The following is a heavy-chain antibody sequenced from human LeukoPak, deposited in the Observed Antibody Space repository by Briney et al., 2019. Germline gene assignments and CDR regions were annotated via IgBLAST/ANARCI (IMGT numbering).Heavy chain of an antibody. D-gene: IGHD5-12*01. Sequence: SETLSLTCTVSGGSISSGGYYWSWIRQHPGKGLEWIGYIYYSGSTYYNPSLKSRVTISVDTSKNQFSLKLSSVTAAGTAVYYCARGTSGYDYFDYWGQGTLVTVSS. CDR1: GGSISSGGYY. V-gene: IGHV4-31*03. CDR3: ARGTSGYDYFDY. J-gene: IGHJ4*02. CDR2: IYYSGST.